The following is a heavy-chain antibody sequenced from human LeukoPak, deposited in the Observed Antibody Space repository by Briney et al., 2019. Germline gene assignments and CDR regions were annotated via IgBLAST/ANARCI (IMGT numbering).Heavy chain of an antibody. V-gene: IGHV1-24*01. CDR1: VYTLTELS. Sequence: ASVKVSCKVSVYTLTELSMHWVRQVPGKGLEWMGGFDPEDGETIYAQKFQGRVTMTEDTSTDTAYMELSSLRSEDTAVYYCATTITMVRGVTYNWFDPWGQGTLVTVSS. D-gene: IGHD3-10*01. CDR3: ATTITMVRGVTYNWFDP. CDR2: FDPEDGET. J-gene: IGHJ5*02.